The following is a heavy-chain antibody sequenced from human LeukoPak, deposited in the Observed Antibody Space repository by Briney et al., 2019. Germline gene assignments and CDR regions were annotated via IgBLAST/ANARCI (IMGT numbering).Heavy chain of an antibody. CDR2: IPSGGGANR. D-gene: IGHD2/OR15-2a*01. V-gene: IGHV3-48*03. Sequence: GGSLRLSCAASGFTFSSYEMNWARQAPGKGLEWVSYIPSGGGANRFYSESVKGRFTISRDNAKNSLYLHMNSLRAEDTGVYYCARIGTTTRGPAGLDVWGQGTTVTVSS. CDR1: GFTFSSYE. CDR3: ARIGTTTRGPAGLDV. J-gene: IGHJ6*02.